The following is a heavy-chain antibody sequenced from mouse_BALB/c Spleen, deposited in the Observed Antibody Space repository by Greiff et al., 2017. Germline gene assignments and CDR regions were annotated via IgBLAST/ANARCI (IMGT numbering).Heavy chain of an antibody. CDR3: ARAIYDRHRGFAY. CDR1: GFTFSDYY. V-gene: IGHV5-4*02. J-gene: IGHJ3*01. Sequence: EVKLVESGGGLVKPGGSLKLSCAASGFTFSDYYMYWVRQTPEKRLEWVATISDGGSYTYYPDSVKGRFTISRDNAKNNLYLQMSSLKSEDTAMYYCARAIYDRHRGFAYWGQGTLVTVSA. CDR2: ISDGGSYT. D-gene: IGHD2-3*01.